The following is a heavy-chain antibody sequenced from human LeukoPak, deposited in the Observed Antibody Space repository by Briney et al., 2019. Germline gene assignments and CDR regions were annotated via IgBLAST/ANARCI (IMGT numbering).Heavy chain of an antibody. D-gene: IGHD3-22*01. Sequence: PGRSLRLSCAASGFTFSTYDMHWVRQAPGKGLEWVAIISYDGSSKYYADSVKGRFTISRDNSKNTLYLQMNSLRAEDTALYYCAKDREGSGYYFDYWGQGTLVTVSS. V-gene: IGHV3-30*18. J-gene: IGHJ4*02. CDR2: ISYDGSSK. CDR3: AKDREGSGYYFDY. CDR1: GFTFSTYD.